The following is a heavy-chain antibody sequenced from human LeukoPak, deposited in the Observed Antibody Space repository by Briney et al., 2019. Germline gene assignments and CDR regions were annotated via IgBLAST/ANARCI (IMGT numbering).Heavy chain of an antibody. D-gene: IGHD2-15*01. CDR1: GFTFNTYR. CDR3: AREGGYCTGGSCSSYNMDV. V-gene: IGHV3-21*06. Sequence: PGGSLRLSCAASGFTFNTYRMNWVRQAPGKGLEWVSSIGSTGSYIFYTDSLKGRFTISRDNTKNSLFLQMNGLRAEDTAVYYCAREGGYCTGGSCSSYNMDVWGKGTTVTVSS. J-gene: IGHJ6*03. CDR2: IGSTGSYI.